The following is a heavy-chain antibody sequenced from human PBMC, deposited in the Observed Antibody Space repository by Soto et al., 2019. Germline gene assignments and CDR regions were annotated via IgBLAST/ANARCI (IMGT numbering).Heavy chain of an antibody. D-gene: IGHD3-10*01. Sequence: QVQLVQSGAEVKKPGSSVKVSCKASGGTFSRYAFSWVRQAPGQGLEWMGGIVPIYGTRGFAQKFQGRLTITADEPTRTAYMELSSLRSEDTAVYYCARDLDYYGSGSHYCYGMGVWGQGTTVTVSS. CDR3: ARDLDYYGSGSHYCYGMGV. J-gene: IGHJ6*02. CDR2: IVPIYGTR. V-gene: IGHV1-69*01. CDR1: GGTFSRYA.